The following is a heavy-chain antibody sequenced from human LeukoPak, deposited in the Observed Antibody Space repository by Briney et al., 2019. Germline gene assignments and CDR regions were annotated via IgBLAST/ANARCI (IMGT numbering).Heavy chain of an antibody. V-gene: IGHV3-53*01. CDR3: ARGWLQYYYFDY. J-gene: IGHJ4*02. CDR2: IYSGVT. D-gene: IGHD5-24*01. Sequence: GGSLRLSCAASGFTFSSYGMHWVRQAPGKGLEWVSVIYSGVTYYADSVKGRFSISRDNSKNTVYLQMNSLRAEDTAVYYCARGWLQYYYFDYWGQGTLVTVSS. CDR1: GFTFSSYG.